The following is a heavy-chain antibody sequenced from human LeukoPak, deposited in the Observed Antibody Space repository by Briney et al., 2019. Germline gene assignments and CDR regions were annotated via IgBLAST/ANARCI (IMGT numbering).Heavy chain of an antibody. CDR2: IYETGST. V-gene: IGHV4-59*01. CDR1: GGSMSSSY. J-gene: IGHJ4*02. Sequence: SETLSLTCAVSGGSMSSSYWSWIRQSPGKGLEWIGYIYETGSTHYNPSLKSRVIISLDTSKKQFSLKPSSVTAADTAVYYCAREPATQKRSGVFDYWGQGTLVTVSS. D-gene: IGHD1-14*01. CDR3: AREPATQKRSGVFDY.